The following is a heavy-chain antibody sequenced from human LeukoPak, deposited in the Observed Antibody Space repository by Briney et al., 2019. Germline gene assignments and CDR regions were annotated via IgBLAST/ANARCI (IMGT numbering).Heavy chain of an antibody. D-gene: IGHD6-13*01. CDR1: GGTFSSYA. CDR2: IIPIFGTA. V-gene: IGHV1-69*13. CDR3: ARDEKHGPSSSWYEYYFDY. J-gene: IGHJ4*02. Sequence: SVKVSCKASGGTFSSYAISCVRQAPGQGLEWMGGIIPIFGTANYAQKFRGRVTITADESTSTAYMELSSLRSEDTAVYYCARDEKHGPSSSWYEYYFDYWGQGTLVTVSS.